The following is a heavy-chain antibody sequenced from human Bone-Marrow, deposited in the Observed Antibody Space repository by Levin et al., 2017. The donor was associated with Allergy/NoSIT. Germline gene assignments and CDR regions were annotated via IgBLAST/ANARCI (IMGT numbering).Heavy chain of an antibody. Sequence: GGSLRLSCTASGFTFGDYTMSWVRQAPGKGLEWVGFIKAYGGTTEYAASVKGRFTISRDDSKSIAYLQMNSLKTEDTAVYYCTRGGGLYNWNYGDYYYYYGMDVWGQGTTVTVSS. J-gene: IGHJ6*02. CDR2: IKAYGGTT. CDR3: TRGGGLYNWNYGDYYYYYGMDV. V-gene: IGHV3-49*04. CDR1: GFTFGDYT. D-gene: IGHD1-7*01.